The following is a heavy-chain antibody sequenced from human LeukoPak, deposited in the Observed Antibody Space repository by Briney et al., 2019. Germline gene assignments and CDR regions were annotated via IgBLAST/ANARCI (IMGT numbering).Heavy chain of an antibody. V-gene: IGHV4-61*02. CDR1: GGSISSGSYY. CDR3: ARAYEGSSWYFDAFDI. Sequence: SETLSLTCTVSGGSISSGSYYWSWIRQPAGKGLEWIGRIYTSGSTNYNPSLKSRVTISVDTSKNQFSLKLSSVTAADTAVYYCARAYEGSSWYFDAFDIWGQGTMVTVSS. D-gene: IGHD6-13*01. CDR2: IYTSGST. J-gene: IGHJ3*02.